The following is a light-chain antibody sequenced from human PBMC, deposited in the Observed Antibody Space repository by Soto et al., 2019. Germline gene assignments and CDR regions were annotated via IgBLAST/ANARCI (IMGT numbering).Light chain of an antibody. CDR3: SSYTGNNIYYV. Sequence: QSVLTQPPSASGSPGQSVTISCTGTSSDVGGYNYVSWYQQHPGKAPKLMIYEVSKRPSWVPDRFSGSKSGNTASLTVSGLQAEDEADYYCSSYTGNNIYYVFGTGTKVTVL. J-gene: IGLJ1*01. V-gene: IGLV2-8*01. CDR1: SSDVGGYNY. CDR2: EVS.